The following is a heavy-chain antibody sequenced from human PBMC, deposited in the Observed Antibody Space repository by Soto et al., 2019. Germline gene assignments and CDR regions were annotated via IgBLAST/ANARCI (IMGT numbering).Heavy chain of an antibody. J-gene: IGHJ6*03. D-gene: IGHD3-10*01. V-gene: IGHV3-15*01. Sequence: GGSLRLSCAASGFTFSNAWMSWVRQAPGKGLEWVGRIKSKTDGGTTDYAAPVKGRFTISRDDSKNTLYLQMNSLKTEDTAVYYCTTEENYYGSGSGYMDVWGKGTTVTVSS. CDR3: TTEENYYGSGSGYMDV. CDR2: IKSKTDGGTT. CDR1: GFTFSNAW.